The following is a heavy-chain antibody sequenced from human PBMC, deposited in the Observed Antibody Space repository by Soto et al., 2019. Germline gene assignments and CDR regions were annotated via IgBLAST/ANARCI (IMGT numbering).Heavy chain of an antibody. CDR1: GGSISSYY. CDR2: IYYSGST. CDR3: ARLRKPDNVWGTHRPYYFDY. D-gene: IGHD3-16*02. J-gene: IGHJ4*02. V-gene: IGHV4-59*01. Sequence: PSETLSLTCTVSGGSISSYYWSWIRQPPGKGLEWIGYIYYSGSTNYNPSLKSRVTISVDTSKNQFSLKLSSVTAADTAMYYCARLRKPDNVWGTHRPYYFDYWGQGTLVTVSS.